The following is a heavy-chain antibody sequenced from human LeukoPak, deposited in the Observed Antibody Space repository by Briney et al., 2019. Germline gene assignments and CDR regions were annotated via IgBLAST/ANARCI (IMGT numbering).Heavy chain of an antibody. J-gene: IGHJ3*02. CDR3: ARGSDIVVVVAATPAAFDI. V-gene: IGHV4-34*01. D-gene: IGHD2-15*01. CDR2: INHSGST. Sequence: SETLSLTCAVYGGSFSGYYWSWIRQPPGKGLEWIGEINHSGSTNYNPSLKSRVTISVDTSKNQFSLKLSSVTAADTAVYYCARGSDIVVVVAATPAAFDIWGQGTMVTVSS. CDR1: GGSFSGYY.